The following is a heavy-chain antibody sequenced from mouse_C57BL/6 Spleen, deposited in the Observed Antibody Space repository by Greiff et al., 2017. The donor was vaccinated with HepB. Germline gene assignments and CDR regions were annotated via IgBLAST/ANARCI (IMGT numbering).Heavy chain of an antibody. CDR3: ARESLIYYYGSRGFAY. J-gene: IGHJ3*01. CDR1: GYTFTGYW. Sequence: VQLQQSGAELMKPGASVKLSCKATGYTFTGYWIEWVKQRPGHGLEWIGEILPGSGSTNYNEKFKGKATFTADTSSNTAYMQLSSLTTEDSATYYCARESLIYYYGSRGFAYWGQGTLVTVSA. CDR2: ILPGSGST. D-gene: IGHD1-1*01. V-gene: IGHV1-9*01.